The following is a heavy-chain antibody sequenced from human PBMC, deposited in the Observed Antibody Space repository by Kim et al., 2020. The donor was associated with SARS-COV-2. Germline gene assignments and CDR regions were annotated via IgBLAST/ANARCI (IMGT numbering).Heavy chain of an antibody. J-gene: IGHJ4*02. CDR3: AKDLLRYFDWLDY. Sequence: EGSLRLSCAASGFTFSSYAMSWVRQAPGKGLEWVSAISGSGGSTYYADSVKGRFTISRDNSKNTLYLQMNSLRAEDTAVYYCAKDLLRYFDWLDYWGQGTLVTVSS. CDR1: GFTFSSYA. D-gene: IGHD3-9*01. V-gene: IGHV3-23*01. CDR2: ISGSGGST.